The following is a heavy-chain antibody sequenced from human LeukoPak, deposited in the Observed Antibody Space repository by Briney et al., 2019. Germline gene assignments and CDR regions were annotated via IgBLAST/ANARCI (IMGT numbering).Heavy chain of an antibody. CDR2: MNPNSGNT. CDR3: ARAGWVVPGDFGY. D-gene: IGHD2-2*01. J-gene: IGHJ4*02. CDR1: GYTFTSYD. V-gene: IGHV1-8*03. Sequence: ASVKVSCKASGYTFTSYDINWVRQATGQGLEWMGWMNPNSGNTGYAQKFQGRVTITRNTSISTAYMELSSLRSDDTAVYYCARAGWVVPGDFGYWGQGTLVTVSS.